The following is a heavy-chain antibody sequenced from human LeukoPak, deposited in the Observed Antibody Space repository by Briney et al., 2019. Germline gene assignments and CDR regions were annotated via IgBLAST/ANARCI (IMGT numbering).Heavy chain of an antibody. Sequence: GGSLRLSCAVSGATVSSISMTWVRQAPGKGPEWVSVFYTAGDIYYADSVRGRFTISRDNSKNTLYLQMNSLRAEDTAVYYCAKDGENSSGWYYWYFDLWGRGTLVTVSS. CDR2: FYTAGDI. V-gene: IGHV3-66*01. D-gene: IGHD6-19*01. CDR3: AKDGENSSGWYYWYFDL. J-gene: IGHJ2*01. CDR1: GATVSSIS.